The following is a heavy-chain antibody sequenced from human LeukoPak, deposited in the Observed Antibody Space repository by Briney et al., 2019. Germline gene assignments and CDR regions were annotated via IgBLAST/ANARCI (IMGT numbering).Heavy chain of an antibody. D-gene: IGHD3-10*01. Sequence: GGSLRLSCAASGFTFSSYAMSWVRQAPGKGLEWVSVISGGGGSTYYADSVKGRFTISSDSSKNTLYLQMNSLRAEDTAVYYCAKSGSGNYYDRFDYWGQGTLITVSS. V-gene: IGHV3-23*01. CDR3: AKSGSGNYYDRFDY. J-gene: IGHJ4*02. CDR2: ISGGGGST. CDR1: GFTFSSYA.